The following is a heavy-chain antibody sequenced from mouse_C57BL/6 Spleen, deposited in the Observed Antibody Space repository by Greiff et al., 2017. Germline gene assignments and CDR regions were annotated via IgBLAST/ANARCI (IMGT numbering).Heavy chain of an antibody. CDR2: IHPNSGST. Sequence: QVQLQQPGAELVKPGASVKLSCKASGYTFTSYWMHWVKQRPGQGLEWIGMIHPNSGSTNYNEKFKSKATLTVDKSSNTAYMQLSSLASEDSAVDDCARVVRNYAMDYWGQGASVTVAS. V-gene: IGHV1-64*01. CDR1: GYTFTSYW. CDR3: ARVVRNYAMDY. J-gene: IGHJ4*01.